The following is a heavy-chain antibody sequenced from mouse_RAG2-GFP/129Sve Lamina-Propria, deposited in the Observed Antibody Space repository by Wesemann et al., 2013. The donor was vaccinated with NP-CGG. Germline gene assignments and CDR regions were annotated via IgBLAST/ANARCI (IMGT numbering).Heavy chain of an antibody. CDR2: WCYDDK. CDR3: AQTWDWYFDV. V-gene: IGHV8-5*01. J-gene: IGHJ1*03. Sequence: WCYDDKYYNPSLKSRLTISKDTSNNQVFLKITSVDTADTATYYCAQTWDWYFDVWGTGTTVTVSS.